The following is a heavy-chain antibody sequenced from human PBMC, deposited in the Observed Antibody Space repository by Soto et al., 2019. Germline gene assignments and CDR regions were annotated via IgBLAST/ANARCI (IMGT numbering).Heavy chain of an antibody. V-gene: IGHV3-30*18. D-gene: IGHD2-2*01. CDR2: ISYDGSNK. Sequence: GGSLRLSCAASGFTFSSYGMHWVRQAPGKGLEWVAVISYDGSNKYYADSVKGRFTISRDNSKNTLYLQMNSLRAEDTAVYYCAKGSGYCSSTSCRIQLWLRPSFFDYWGQGTLVTVSS. J-gene: IGHJ4*02. CDR3: AKGSGYCSSTSCRIQLWLRPSFFDY. CDR1: GFTFSSYG.